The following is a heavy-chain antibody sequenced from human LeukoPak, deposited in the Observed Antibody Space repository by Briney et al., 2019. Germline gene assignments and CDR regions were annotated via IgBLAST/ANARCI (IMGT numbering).Heavy chain of an antibody. CDR2: ISGSGGST. V-gene: IGHV3-23*01. CDR3: AKDLGEFPPRTPGIAAAGPLDY. Sequence: WGPLRLYCAASGFTFYSYAMSWVPQGPGNGLEWVSTISGSGGSTSYTVSVKGRFTIARDDSKTTLYLKMNSLRAEDTAVYYCAKDLGEFPPRTPGIAAAGPLDYWGQGTLVTVSS. J-gene: IGHJ4*02. CDR1: GFTFYSYA. D-gene: IGHD6-13*01.